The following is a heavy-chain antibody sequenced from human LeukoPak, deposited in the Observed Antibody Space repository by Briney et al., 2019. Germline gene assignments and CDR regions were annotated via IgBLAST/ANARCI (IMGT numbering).Heavy chain of an antibody. V-gene: IGHV1-18*01. J-gene: IGHJ5*02. CDR1: GYTFTSYG. D-gene: IGHD3-22*01. CDR3: ATAMIEGSNWFDP. Sequence: GASVTVSCKASGYTFTSYGISWVRQAPGQGLEWMGWISAYNGNTNYAQKLQGRVTMTTDTSTSTAYMELRSLRSDDTAVYYCATAMIEGSNWFDPWGQGTLVTVSS. CDR2: ISAYNGNT.